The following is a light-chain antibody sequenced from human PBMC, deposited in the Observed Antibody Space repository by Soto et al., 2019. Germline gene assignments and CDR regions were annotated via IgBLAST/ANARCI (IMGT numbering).Light chain of an antibody. CDR1: QSISSW. V-gene: IGKV1-5*01. J-gene: IGKJ1*01. CDR3: KHYNSYSEA. Sequence: DIQMTQSPSTLSASVGDRVTITCRASQSISSWLAWYQQKPGKAPKLLIYAASSLQSGVQSRFSGSGSGTDFTLTIRSLQPEDFATYYCKHYNSYSEAFGQGTKVDI. CDR2: AAS.